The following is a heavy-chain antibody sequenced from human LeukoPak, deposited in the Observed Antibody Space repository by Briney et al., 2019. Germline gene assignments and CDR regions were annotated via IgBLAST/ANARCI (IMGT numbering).Heavy chain of an antibody. J-gene: IGHJ4*02. V-gene: IGHV3-23*01. CDR2: ISGSGGST. CDR3: AKDGGSGYSFDY. CDR1: GFTFSSYA. Sequence: GGSLRLSCVASGFTFSSYAMSWVRQAPGKGLEWVSAISGSGGSTYYADSVKGRFTISRDNSKNTLYLQMNSLRAEDTAVYYCAKDGGSGYSFDYWGQGTLVTVSS. D-gene: IGHD3-22*01.